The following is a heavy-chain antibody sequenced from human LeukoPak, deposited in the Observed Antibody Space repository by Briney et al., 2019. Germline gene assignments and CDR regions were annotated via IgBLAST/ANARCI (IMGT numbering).Heavy chain of an antibody. CDR1: GFTFSSYS. CDR2: ISSSSSYI. Sequence: GGSLRLSCAASGFTFSSYSMNWVRQAPGKGLEWVSSISSSSSYIYYADSVKGRFTISRDNAKNSLYLQMNSLRAEDTAVYYCARGDPGILTGQIDYWGQGTLVTVSS. CDR3: ARGDPGILTGQIDY. J-gene: IGHJ4*02. V-gene: IGHV3-21*01. D-gene: IGHD3-9*01.